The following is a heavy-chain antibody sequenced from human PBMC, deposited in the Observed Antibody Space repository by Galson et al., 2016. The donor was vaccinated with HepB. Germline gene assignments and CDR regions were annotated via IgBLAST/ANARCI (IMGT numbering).Heavy chain of an antibody. CDR2: IRGDGGSA. Sequence: SLRLSCAASGFTFGRYAMSWVRQAPGKGLEWVSAIRGDGGSAYDAGSVQGRFTRSRVRSTHTMYLRRNSLRTDGTAVYYCARFTQEWLDRVYYFDYWGQGTLVTVSS. CDR1: GFTFGRYA. V-gene: IGHV3-23*01. J-gene: IGHJ4*02. D-gene: IGHD6-19*01. CDR3: ARFTQEWLDRVYYFDY.